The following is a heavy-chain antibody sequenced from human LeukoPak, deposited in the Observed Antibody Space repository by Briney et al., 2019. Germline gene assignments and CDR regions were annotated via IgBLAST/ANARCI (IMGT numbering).Heavy chain of an antibody. CDR1: GYSISSGYY. CDR3: ARTAYDSSGYYLYY. D-gene: IGHD3-22*01. V-gene: IGHV4-38-2*02. Sequence: PSETLSLTCTVSGYSISSGYYWGWIRQPPGKGLWWIGSIYHSGSTYYNPSLNSRVTISVDTSKNQFSLKLSSVTGADTAVYYCARTAYDSSGYYLYYWGQGNLVTVSS. J-gene: IGHJ4*02. CDR2: IYHSGST.